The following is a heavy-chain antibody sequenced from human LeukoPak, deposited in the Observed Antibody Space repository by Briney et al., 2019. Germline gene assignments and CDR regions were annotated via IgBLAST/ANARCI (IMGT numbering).Heavy chain of an antibody. CDR3: ARLSGY. V-gene: IGHV4-34*01. Sequence: APETLSLTCAVYGGSFSGYYWSWIRQPPGKGLEWIGEINHSGSTNYNPSLKSRVTISVDTSKNQFSLKLSSVTAADTAVYYCARLSGYWGQGTLVTVSS. CDR2: INHSGST. CDR1: GGSFSGYY. J-gene: IGHJ4*02. D-gene: IGHD6-25*01.